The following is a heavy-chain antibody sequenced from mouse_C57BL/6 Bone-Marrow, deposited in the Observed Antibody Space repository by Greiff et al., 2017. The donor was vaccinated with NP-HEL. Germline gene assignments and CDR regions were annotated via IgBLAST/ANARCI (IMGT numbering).Heavy chain of an antibody. J-gene: IGHJ1*03. D-gene: IGHD1-1*01. CDR1: GYTFTSYW. CDR3: ARMGLITTVVATRYFDV. CDR2: IDPSDSET. Sequence: QVQLQQPGAELVRPGSSVKLSCKASGYTFTSYWMHWVKQRPIQGLEWIGNIDPSDSETHYNQKFKDKATLTVDKSSSTAYMQLSSLTSEDSAVYYCARMGLITTVVATRYFDVWGTGTTVTVSS. V-gene: IGHV1-52*01.